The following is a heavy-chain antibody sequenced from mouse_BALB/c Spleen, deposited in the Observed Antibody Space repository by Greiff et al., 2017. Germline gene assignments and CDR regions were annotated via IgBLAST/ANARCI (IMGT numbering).Heavy chain of an antibody. CDR3: ARGEVYYAMDY. CDR2: ISSGGST. CDR1: GFTFSSYA. J-gene: IGHJ4*01. Sequence: EVHLVESGGGLVKPGGSLKLSCAASGFTFSSYAMSWVRQTPEKRLEWVASISSGGSTYYPDSVKGRFTISRDNPKNTLFLQMTSLRSEDTAMYYCARGEVYYAMDYWGQGTSVTVSS. V-gene: IGHV5-6-5*01.